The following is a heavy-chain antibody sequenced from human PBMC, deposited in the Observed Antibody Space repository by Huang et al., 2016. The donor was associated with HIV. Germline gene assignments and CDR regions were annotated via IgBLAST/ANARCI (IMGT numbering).Heavy chain of an antibody. D-gene: IGHD3-22*01. V-gene: IGHV1-69*13. Sequence: QVQLVQSGAEVKKPGSSVKVSCKASGGTCSSYAISGVRQAPGQGLEWMGGIIPIFGTANYAQKVQGRVTITADESTSTAYMELSSLRSEDTAVYYCARARGYYDSSVSYYFDYWGQGTLVTVSS. CDR3: ARARGYYDSSVSYYFDY. CDR1: GGTCSSYA. J-gene: IGHJ4*02. CDR2: IIPIFGTA.